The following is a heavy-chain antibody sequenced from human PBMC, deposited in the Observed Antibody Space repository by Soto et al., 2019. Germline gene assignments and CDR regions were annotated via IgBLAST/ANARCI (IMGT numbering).Heavy chain of an antibody. D-gene: IGHD1-26*01. CDR1: GYTFTSYG. CDR2: ISAYNGNT. V-gene: IGHV1-18*01. CDR3: AVVRGLVGATIWFDP. Sequence: QVQLVQSGAEVKKPGASVKVSCKASGYTFTSYGISWVRQAPGQGLEWMGWISAYNGNTNYAQKLQGRVTMTTDTSTRTAYMELRSLRSDDTAVYYCAVVRGLVGATIWFDPWGQGTLVTVSS. J-gene: IGHJ5*02.